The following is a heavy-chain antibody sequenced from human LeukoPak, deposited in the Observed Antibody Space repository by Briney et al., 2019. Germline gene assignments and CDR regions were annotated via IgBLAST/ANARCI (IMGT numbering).Heavy chain of an antibody. V-gene: IGHV3-33*01. CDR3: ARGEGGCSGGSCYSTPDAYYYYYGMDV. D-gene: IGHD2-15*01. CDR1: GFAFSSYG. J-gene: IGHJ6*02. Sequence: GGSLRLSCAASGFAFSSYGMHWVRQAPGKGLEWVAAIWYDGSNKYYADSVKGRFTISRDNSKNTLYLQMNSLRAEDTAVYYCARGEGGCSGGSCYSTPDAYYYYYGMDVWGQGTTVTVSS. CDR2: IWYDGSNK.